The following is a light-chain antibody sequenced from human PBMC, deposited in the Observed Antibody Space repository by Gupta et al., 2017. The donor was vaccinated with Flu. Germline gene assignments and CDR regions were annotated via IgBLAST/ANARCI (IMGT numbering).Light chain of an antibody. CDR2: AAS. Sequence: DIQLTQSPSFLSASVGDRVTITCRASQGISTYLAWYQQKPGKAPNLLIYAASSLQSGVPSRFSGSGSGTEFTLTISSLQPADFATYYCQQVNSSPFTFGHGTKVDIK. CDR3: QQVNSSPFT. V-gene: IGKV1-9*01. J-gene: IGKJ3*01. CDR1: QGISTY.